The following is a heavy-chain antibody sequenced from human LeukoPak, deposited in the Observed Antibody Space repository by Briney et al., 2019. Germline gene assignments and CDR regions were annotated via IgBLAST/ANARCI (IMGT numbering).Heavy chain of an antibody. Sequence: GGSLRLSCAASGFTFSNYAMNWVRQAPGKGLEWVSVISGSGGNTYYADSVKGRFTISRDNAKNSLYLQMNSLRAEDTAVYYCARGKEALLLTDAFDIWGQGTMVTVSS. D-gene: IGHD3-10*01. V-gene: IGHV3-21*01. CDR2: ISGSGGNT. CDR1: GFTFSNYA. CDR3: ARGKEALLLTDAFDI. J-gene: IGHJ3*02.